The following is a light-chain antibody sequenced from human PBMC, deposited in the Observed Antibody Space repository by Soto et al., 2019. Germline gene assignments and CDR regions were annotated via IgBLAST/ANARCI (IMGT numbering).Light chain of an antibody. CDR2: GAS. J-gene: IGKJ4*01. CDR1: QSVSSN. Sequence: EIVMTQSPAILSVSPGDRATLSCRASQSVSSNLAWYQQKPGQAPRLLIYGASTRATGAPDRFSGSGSGTQFTLTISSLQSEDFAVYYCQQYNNWPLTFGGGTKVDIK. V-gene: IGKV3-15*01. CDR3: QQYNNWPLT.